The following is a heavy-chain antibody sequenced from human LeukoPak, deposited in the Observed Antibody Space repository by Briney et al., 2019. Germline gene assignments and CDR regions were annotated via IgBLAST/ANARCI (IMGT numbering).Heavy chain of an antibody. CDR2: INHSGST. CDR3: ARGCEYSGGWCSPNYYYGMDV. D-gene: IGHD6-19*01. J-gene: IGHJ6*02. Sequence: SQTLSLTCTVSGGSISSGDYYWRWIRQPPGKGLEWIGEINHSGSTNYNPSLKSRVTISVDTSKTQFSLKRSSLTAADTAVYFCARGCEYSGGWCSPNYYYGMDVWGQGTTVTVSS. CDR1: GGSISSGDYY. V-gene: IGHV4-30-4*01.